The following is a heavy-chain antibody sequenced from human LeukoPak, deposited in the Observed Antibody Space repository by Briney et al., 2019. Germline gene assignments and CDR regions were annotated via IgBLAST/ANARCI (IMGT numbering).Heavy chain of an antibody. V-gene: IGHV3-21*01. CDR1: GFTFSSYS. J-gene: IGHJ4*02. CDR2: ISSSSSYI. D-gene: IGHD6-13*01. Sequence: KPGGSLRLPCAASGFTFSSYSMNWVRQAPGKGLEWVSSISSSSSYIYYADSVKGRFTISRDNAKNSLYLQMNSLRAEDTAVYYCARGSIAAAGSIFDYWGQGALVTVSS. CDR3: ARGSIAAAGSIFDY.